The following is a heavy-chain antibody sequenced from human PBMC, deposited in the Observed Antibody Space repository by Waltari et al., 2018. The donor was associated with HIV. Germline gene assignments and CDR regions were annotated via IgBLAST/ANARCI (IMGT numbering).Heavy chain of an antibody. D-gene: IGHD3-22*01. J-gene: IGHJ4*02. V-gene: IGHV1-8*01. CDR1: GYTFTSYD. Sequence: QVQLVQSGAEVKKPGASVKVSCKASGYTFTSYDINWVRQATGQGLEWMGWMNPNSGNTGYAQKFQGRVTMTRNTSISTAYMELSSLRSEDTAVYYCARGGGYYDSSGYYYHYFDYWGQGTLVTVSS. CDR3: ARGGGYYDSSGYYYHYFDY. CDR2: MNPNSGNT.